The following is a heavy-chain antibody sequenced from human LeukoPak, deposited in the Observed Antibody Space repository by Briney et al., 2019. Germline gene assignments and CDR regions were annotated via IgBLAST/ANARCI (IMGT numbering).Heavy chain of an antibody. CDR2: IRSKTDGGAT. CDR1: GFTFSDAW. Sequence: GGSLRLSCAASGFTFSDAWMSWVRQAAGRGLEWVGRIRSKTDGGATDYAAPVKGRFTISRDDSKNTLYLQMNILETEDTAVYYCTTDGGSGWYNGDYWGQGTLVTVSS. J-gene: IGHJ4*02. CDR3: TTDGGSGWYNGDY. D-gene: IGHD6-19*01. V-gene: IGHV3-15*01.